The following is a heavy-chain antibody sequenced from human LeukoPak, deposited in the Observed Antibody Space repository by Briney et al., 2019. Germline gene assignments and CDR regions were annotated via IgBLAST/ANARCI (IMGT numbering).Heavy chain of an antibody. D-gene: IGHD3-10*01. CDR3: ARGERSLDY. CDR2: IDPSDSYT. CDR1: GYIFTNYW. J-gene: IGHJ4*02. Sequence: WEALKISCKGSGYIFTNYWISWVRQMPGKGLEWMGRIDPSDSYTNYSPSFQGHVTISADKSIRTAYLQWSSLRASDTAIYYCARGERSLDYWGQGTLVTVSP. V-gene: IGHV5-10-1*01.